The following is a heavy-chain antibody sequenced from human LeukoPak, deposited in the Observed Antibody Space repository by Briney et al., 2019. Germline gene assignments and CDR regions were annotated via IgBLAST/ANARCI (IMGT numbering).Heavy chain of an antibody. V-gene: IGHV4-39*01. CDR1: GVAINSVTYS. CDR2: ISYSETT. Sequence: SETLSLTCTVSGVAINSVTYSWAWIRQPPGKGLEWIGYISYSETTTYNPSLKSRVAISIDTSKNQFPLKLSSVTAADTAVYYCARRGFGNGDYSFDYWGQGALVTVSS. J-gene: IGHJ4*02. CDR3: ARRGFGNGDYSFDY. D-gene: IGHD4-17*01.